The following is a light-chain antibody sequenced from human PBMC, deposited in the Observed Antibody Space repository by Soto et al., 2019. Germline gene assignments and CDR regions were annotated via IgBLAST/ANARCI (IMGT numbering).Light chain of an antibody. CDR2: GAS. CDR1: QSVSSD. CDR3: QQTYNTPRT. J-gene: IGKJ1*01. V-gene: IGKV3-15*01. Sequence: EIVMTQSPATLSVSPGERATLSCRASQSVSSDLAWYHQKPGQAPRLLIYGASTRATGIPARFSGSGSGTEFTLTINSLQSEDFATYYCQQTYNTPRTFGQGTKVDIK.